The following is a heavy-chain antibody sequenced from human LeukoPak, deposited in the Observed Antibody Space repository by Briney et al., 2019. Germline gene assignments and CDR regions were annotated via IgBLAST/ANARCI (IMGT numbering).Heavy chain of an antibody. V-gene: IGHV3-30*04. D-gene: IGHD6-25*01. CDR3: ARDYQSGTFDY. Sequence: PGGALRLSCAASGFTFSSYAMHGVGQAPGKGVEGVAGISYDGSNKYYADSVKGRFTISRDNSKNTLYLQMNSLRAEDTAVYYCARDYQSGTFDYWGQGTLVTVSS. CDR2: ISYDGSNK. CDR1: GFTFSSYA. J-gene: IGHJ4*02.